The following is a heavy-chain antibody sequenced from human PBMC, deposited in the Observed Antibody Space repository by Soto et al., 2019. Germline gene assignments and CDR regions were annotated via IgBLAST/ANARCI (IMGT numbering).Heavy chain of an antibody. D-gene: IGHD6-19*01. CDR2: ISDNGRST. V-gene: IGHV3-64D*06. CDR3: VKRIAVFGMDV. CDR1: GFTFSNFA. Sequence: SLRLSCSASGFTFSNFAMHWVRQAPGKGLEYVSAISDNGRSTYYADSVKGRFTISRDNSKNTLYLQMSSLRAEDTAVYYCVKRIAVFGMDVWGQGTTVTVSS. J-gene: IGHJ6*02.